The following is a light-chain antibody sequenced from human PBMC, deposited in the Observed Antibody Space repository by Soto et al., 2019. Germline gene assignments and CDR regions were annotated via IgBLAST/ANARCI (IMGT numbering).Light chain of an antibody. J-gene: IGKJ2*01. CDR3: QVYGNSPMYT. V-gene: IGKV3-20*01. Sequence: EIVLTQSPGTLSLSPGERATFSCRASQSVSNSSLAWYHQKPGQAPRLLLFAASRMATGIPDTFSGSGSGRDFTLTISRLEPEDFAVYYGQVYGNSPMYTFGQGNRLEIK. CDR1: QSVSNSS. CDR2: AAS.